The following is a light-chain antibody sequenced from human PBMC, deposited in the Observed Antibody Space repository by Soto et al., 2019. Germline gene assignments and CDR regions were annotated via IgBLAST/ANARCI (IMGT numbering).Light chain of an antibody. V-gene: IGKV1-39*01. CDR2: ATS. Sequence: DIQMTQSPSSLSASVGDGVTITCRASQSIERYLNWYQQKSGKAPKFLMYATSHLQSGVPSRFSGSGSGTEFTLTISGLQPEDFGSYYCQQTYTVPYTFGQGTKLEIE. CDR3: QQTYTVPYT. CDR1: QSIERY. J-gene: IGKJ2*01.